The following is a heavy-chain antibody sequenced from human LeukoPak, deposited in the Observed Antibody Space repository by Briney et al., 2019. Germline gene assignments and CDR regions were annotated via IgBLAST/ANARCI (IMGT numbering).Heavy chain of an antibody. D-gene: IGHD4-17*01. CDR1: GFTVSSNY. CDR3: ARDGGDYGDYSALDY. J-gene: IGHJ4*02. Sequence: GGSLRLSCAAYGFTVSSNYMSWVRQAPGKGLEWVSVIYSGGSTYYADSVKGRFTISRDNSKNTLYHQMNSLRAEDTAVYYCARDGGDYGDYSALDYWGQGTLVTVSS. V-gene: IGHV3-53*01. CDR2: IYSGGST.